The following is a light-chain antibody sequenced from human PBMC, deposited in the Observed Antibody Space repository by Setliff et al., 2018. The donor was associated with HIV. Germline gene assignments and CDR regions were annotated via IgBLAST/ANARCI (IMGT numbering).Light chain of an antibody. J-gene: IGLJ1*01. Sequence: QSVLTQPASVSGSPGQSITIFCIGTISDVGGYNYVSWYQQYPGKAPKLMIYEVSNRPSGVSNRFSGSKSGNTASLTISGLQAEDEADYYCSSYTSSSTPYVFGTGTKGTVL. CDR3: SSYTSSSTPYV. CDR2: EVS. V-gene: IGLV2-14*01. CDR1: ISDVGGYNY.